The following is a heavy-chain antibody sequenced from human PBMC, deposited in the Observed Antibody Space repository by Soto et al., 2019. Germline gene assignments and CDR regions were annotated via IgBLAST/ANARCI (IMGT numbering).Heavy chain of an antibody. V-gene: IGHV4-31*03. Sequence: QVQLQESGPGLVKPSQTLSLTCSVSGGSISSAGYFWSWIRQHPGKGLEWIGHIYYSGSAYYSRSLKSRVAVSVDTSRNQFSLNLSSETAADTAVYYCARIRSGNQPDNWGQGTLVTVSS. CDR3: ARIRSGNQPDN. CDR1: GGSISSAGYF. D-gene: IGHD2-2*01. J-gene: IGHJ4*02. CDR2: IYYSGSA.